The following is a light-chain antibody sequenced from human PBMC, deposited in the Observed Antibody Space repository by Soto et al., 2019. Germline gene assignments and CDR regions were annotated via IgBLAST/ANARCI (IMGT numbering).Light chain of an antibody. CDR2: GAS. V-gene: IGKV3-20*01. J-gene: IGKJ4*01. CDR3: QQYGSSRLT. Sequence: EIVLTQSPGTLSLSPGERATLSCRASQSVSSNYLAWYQQKPGQAPRLLIYGASSRATGTPDRFSGSGSGTDFTLTISRLEPEDFAVYYCQQYGSSRLTFGGGTKVEIK. CDR1: QSVSSNY.